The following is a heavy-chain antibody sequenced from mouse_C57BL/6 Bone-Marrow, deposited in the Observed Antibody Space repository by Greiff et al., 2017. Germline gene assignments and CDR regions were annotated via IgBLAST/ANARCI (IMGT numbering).Heavy chain of an antibody. D-gene: IGHD2-5*01. J-gene: IGHJ2*01. CDR1: GYTFTSYW. V-gene: IGHV1-59*01. CDR2: IDPSDSYT. CDR3: ARGDSNYSDD. Sequence: QVQLQQPGAELVRPGTSVKLSCKASGYTFTSYWMHWVKQRPGQGLEWIGVIDPSDSYTNYNQKFKGKATLTVDTSSSTAYMQLGSLTSEDSAVYDCARGDSNYSDDWGQGTTLTVSS.